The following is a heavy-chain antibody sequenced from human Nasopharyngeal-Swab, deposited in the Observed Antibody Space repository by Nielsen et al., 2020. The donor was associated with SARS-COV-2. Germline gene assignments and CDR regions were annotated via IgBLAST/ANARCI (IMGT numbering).Heavy chain of an antibody. V-gene: IGHV4-59*13. Sequence: ETLSLTCTVSGGSISSYYWSWIRQPPGKGLEWIGYIYYSGSTNYNPSLKSRVTISVDTSKNQFSLKLSSVTAADTAVYYCARVPAVGQWHEYWYFDLWGRGTLVTVSS. D-gene: IGHD6-19*01. CDR2: IYYSGST. CDR1: GGSISSYY. J-gene: IGHJ2*01. CDR3: ARVPAVGQWHEYWYFDL.